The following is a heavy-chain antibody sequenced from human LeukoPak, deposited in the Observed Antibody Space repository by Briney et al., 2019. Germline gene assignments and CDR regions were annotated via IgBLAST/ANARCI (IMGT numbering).Heavy chain of an antibody. D-gene: IGHD1-26*01. CDR2: INHSGST. CDR1: GGSFSGYY. J-gene: IGHJ4*02. Sequence: PSETLSLTCAVYGGSFSGYYWSWIRQPPGKGLEWIGEINHSGSTNYNPSLKSRVTISVDTSKSQFSLKLSSVTAADTAVYYCARVSRGSGTYYFDYWGQGTLVTVSS. V-gene: IGHV4-34*01. CDR3: ARVSRGSGTYYFDY.